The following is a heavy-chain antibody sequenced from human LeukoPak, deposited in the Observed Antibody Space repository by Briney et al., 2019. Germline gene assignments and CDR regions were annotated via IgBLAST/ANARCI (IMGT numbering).Heavy chain of an antibody. J-gene: IGHJ4*02. CDR3: AKMGSSDY. CDR2: ISGSGGST. CDR1: GFIFNNYA. V-gene: IGHV3-23*01. Sequence: GGSLRLSCAASGFIFNNYAMSWVRQGLGKGLEWVSGISGSGGSTSYADSVKGRFTISRDNSKNTLYVQMNSLRAEDTAVYYCAKMGSSDYWGQGTLVTVSS. D-gene: IGHD1-26*01.